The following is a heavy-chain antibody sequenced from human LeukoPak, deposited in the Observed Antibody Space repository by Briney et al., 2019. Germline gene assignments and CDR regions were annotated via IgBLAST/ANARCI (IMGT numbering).Heavy chain of an antibody. CDR1: GFTFSSFS. CDR3: AREMGYMVRGVLPSDY. CDR2: ISTTSTYI. V-gene: IGHV3-21*01. Sequence: KPGGSLRLSCAASGFTFSSFSMNWVRQAPGKGLEWVSSISTTSTYIYYADSLRGRFTISRDNAKNSLYLQMSSLRAEDTVVYYCAREMGYMVRGVLPSDYWGQGTLVTVSS. D-gene: IGHD3-10*01. J-gene: IGHJ4*02.